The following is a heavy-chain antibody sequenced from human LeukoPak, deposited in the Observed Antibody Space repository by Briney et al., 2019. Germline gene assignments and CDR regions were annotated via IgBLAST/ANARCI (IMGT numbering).Heavy chain of an antibody. D-gene: IGHD2-15*01. V-gene: IGHV4-59*12. CDR1: GGSIISYY. J-gene: IGHJ4*02. Sequence: SETLSLTCTVSGGSIISYYWNWIRQPPGKGLEWIGYIYYSGSTKYNPSLKSRVTISVDTSKNQFSLKLSSVTAADTAVYYCARNKRMLGYCSGGSCRTYYFDYWGQGTLVTVSS. CDR2: IYYSGST. CDR3: ARNKRMLGYCSGGSCRTYYFDY.